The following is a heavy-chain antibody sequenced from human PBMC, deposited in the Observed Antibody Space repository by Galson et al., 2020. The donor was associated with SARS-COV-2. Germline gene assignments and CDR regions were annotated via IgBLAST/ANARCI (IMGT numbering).Heavy chain of an antibody. CDR3: AREGSVTGTTGFDY. V-gene: IGHV3-33*01. Sequence: GESLKISCAASGFTFSSYGMHWVRQAPSKGLEWVAVIWYDGSNKYYADSVKGRFTISRNNSKNTLYLQMNSLRAEDTAVYYCAREGSVTGTTGFDYWGQGTLVTVSS. CDR2: IWYDGSNK. D-gene: IGHD1-7*01. J-gene: IGHJ4*02. CDR1: GFTFSSYG.